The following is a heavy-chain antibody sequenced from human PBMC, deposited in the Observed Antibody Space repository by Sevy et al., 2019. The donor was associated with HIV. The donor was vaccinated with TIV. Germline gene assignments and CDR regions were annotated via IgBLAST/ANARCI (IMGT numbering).Heavy chain of an antibody. D-gene: IGHD6-19*01. CDR2: ISSDGSDT. CDR1: GFTFSTSG. CDR3: AKEGVPESSGYCRDFYS. V-gene: IGHV3-30*18. J-gene: IGHJ5*02. Sequence: GGSLRLSCEASGFTFSTSGMHWVRQAPGKGLEWVTLISSDGSDTYYADSVKGGFTVSRDNSENTVFLQMDSLRPDDTARYYRAKEGVPESSGYCRDFYSWGQGTLVTVSS.